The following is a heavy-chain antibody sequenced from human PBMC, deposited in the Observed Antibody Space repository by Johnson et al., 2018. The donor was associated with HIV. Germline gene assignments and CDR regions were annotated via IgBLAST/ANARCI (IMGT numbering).Heavy chain of an antibody. CDR3: ARGYTWNDVSI. J-gene: IGHJ3*02. CDR1: GFIFSSYW. CDR2: IKQDGSEK. D-gene: IGHD1-1*01. Sequence: VQLVESGGGLVQPGGSLRLSCAASGFIFSSYWMSWVRQTTGKGLEWVANIKQDGSEKYYVDSVKGRFTISRDNFKNTLYLQMNSLRTDHTAVYYCARGYTWNDVSIWGQGTMVTVSS. V-gene: IGHV3-7*04.